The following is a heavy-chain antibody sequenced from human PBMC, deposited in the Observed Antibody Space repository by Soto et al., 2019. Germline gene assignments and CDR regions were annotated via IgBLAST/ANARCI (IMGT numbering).Heavy chain of an antibody. D-gene: IGHD2-21*02. CDR2: ISSSGSTI. J-gene: IGHJ6*02. V-gene: IGHV3-48*03. CDR1: GFTFSSYE. CDR3: ARAVVTAMPYYYYYGMDV. Sequence: PGGSLRLSCAASGFTFSSYEMNWVRQAPGKGLEWVSYISSSGSTIYYADSVKGRFTISRDNAKNSLYLQMNSLRAEDAAVYYCARAVVTAMPYYYYYGMDVWGQGTTVTVSS.